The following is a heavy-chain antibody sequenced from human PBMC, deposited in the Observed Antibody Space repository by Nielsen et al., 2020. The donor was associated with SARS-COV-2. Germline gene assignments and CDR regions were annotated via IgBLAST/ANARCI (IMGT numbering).Heavy chain of an antibody. CDR3: ARGGTAMVGY. J-gene: IGHJ4*02. CDR2: IYSGGST. Sequence: GESLKISYAASGFTVSSNYMSWVRQAPGKGLEWVSVIYSGGSTYYADSVKGRFTISRDNSKNTLYLQMNSLRAEDTAVYYCARGGTAMVGYWGQGTLVTVSS. CDR1: GFTVSSNY. V-gene: IGHV3-66*01. D-gene: IGHD5-18*01.